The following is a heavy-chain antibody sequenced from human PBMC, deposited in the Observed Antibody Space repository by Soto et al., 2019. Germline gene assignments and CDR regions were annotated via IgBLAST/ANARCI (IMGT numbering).Heavy chain of an antibody. D-gene: IGHD3-10*01. CDR1: GFTFRTYT. CDR2: IRGFSPYT. J-gene: IGHJ6*02. CDR3: ARDRGYDAHDYYYNAMDV. Sequence: EVQLVESGGGLVKPGGSLRLYCISSGFTFRTYTMNLVRQAPGKGLEWVSGIRGFSPYTFYAESVRGRFTISRDNAKNSLYLQMNSLRAEDTAVYYCARDRGYDAHDYYYNAMDVWGQGTTVTVSS. V-gene: IGHV3-21*01.